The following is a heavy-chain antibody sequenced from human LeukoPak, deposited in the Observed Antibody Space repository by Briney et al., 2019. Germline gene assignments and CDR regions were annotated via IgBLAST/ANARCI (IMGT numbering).Heavy chain of an antibody. CDR3: ARARGGIAAY. CDR1: GGSFSGYY. V-gene: IGHV4-34*01. D-gene: IGHD6-13*01. CDR2: INHSGST. Sequence: SPETLSLTCAVYGGSFSGYYWSWIRQPPGKGLEWIGEINHSGSTNYNPSLKSRVTISVDTSKNQFSLKLSSVTAADTAVYYCARARGGIAAYWGQGTLVTVSS. J-gene: IGHJ4*02.